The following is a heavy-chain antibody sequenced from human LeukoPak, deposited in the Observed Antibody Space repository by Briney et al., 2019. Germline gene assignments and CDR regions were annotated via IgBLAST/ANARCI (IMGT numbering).Heavy chain of an antibody. D-gene: IGHD1-26*01. J-gene: IGHJ3*02. CDR2: ISSSSSYI. V-gene: IGHV3-21*01. CDR1: GFTFSSYC. CDR3: ARTRATKAFDI. Sequence: GGSLRLSCAASGFTFSSYCMNWVRQAPGKGLEWVSSISSSSSYIYYADSVKGRFTISRDNAKNSLYLQMNSLRAEDTAVYYCARTRATKAFDIWGQGTMVTVSS.